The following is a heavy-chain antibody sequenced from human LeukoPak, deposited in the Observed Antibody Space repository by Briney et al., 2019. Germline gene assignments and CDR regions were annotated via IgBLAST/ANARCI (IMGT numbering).Heavy chain of an antibody. Sequence: GGSLRLSCAASGFTFGSYGMSWVRQAPGKGLEWVSFITPNADRTSYADSVEGRFTIPRDNPRNTLYMQMNSLREEDTALYYCAIMHGYYDGSGYWVQWGQGTLVTVSS. CDR3: AIMHGYYDGSGYWVQ. CDR2: ITPNADRT. CDR1: GFTFGSYG. J-gene: IGHJ1*01. V-gene: IGHV3-23*01. D-gene: IGHD3-22*01.